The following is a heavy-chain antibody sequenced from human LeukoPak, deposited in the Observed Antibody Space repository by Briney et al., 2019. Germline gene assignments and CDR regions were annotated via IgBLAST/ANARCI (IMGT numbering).Heavy chain of an antibody. D-gene: IGHD3-10*01. V-gene: IGHV4-34*01. Sequence: SETLSLTCAVYGGSFSGYYWSWIRQPPGKGLEWIGEINHSGSTNYNPSLKSRVTISVDTSKNQFSLKLSFVTAADTAVYYCARWEVRLNAFEMWGQGTMVTVSS. CDR1: GGSFSGYY. CDR2: INHSGST. CDR3: ARWEVRLNAFEM. J-gene: IGHJ3*02.